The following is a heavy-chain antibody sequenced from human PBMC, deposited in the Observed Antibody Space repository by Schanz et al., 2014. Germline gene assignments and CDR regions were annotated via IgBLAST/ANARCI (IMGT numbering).Heavy chain of an antibody. J-gene: IGHJ2*01. V-gene: IGHV3-11*03. CDR1: GFSFSDYY. CDR3: ARNRGRGGRNWYFDL. CDR2: INTGSNYI. D-gene: IGHD1-26*01. Sequence: QVHLLESGGGLVEPGGSLRLSCAASGFSFSDYYMSWIRQAPGKGLEWISFINTGSNYINYADSVKGRFTISRDNTKNSLFLQLNSLRADDTAVYYCARNRGRGGRNWYFDLWGRGTLVTVSS.